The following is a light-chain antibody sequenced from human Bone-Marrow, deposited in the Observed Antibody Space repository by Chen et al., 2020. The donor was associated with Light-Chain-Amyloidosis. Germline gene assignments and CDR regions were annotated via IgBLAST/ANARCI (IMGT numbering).Light chain of an antibody. Sequence: QSALTQPASVSGSPGQSITISCTGTSSDVGGYNYVSWYQQHPGKAPKLMIYDVSNRPSGVSKRCAGSKSGNTASLTSSALQAEDETDYYCSSYTSSSTWVFGGGTKLSVL. CDR1: SSDVGGYNY. V-gene: IGLV2-14*03. CDR2: DVS. CDR3: SSYTSSSTWV. J-gene: IGLJ3*02.